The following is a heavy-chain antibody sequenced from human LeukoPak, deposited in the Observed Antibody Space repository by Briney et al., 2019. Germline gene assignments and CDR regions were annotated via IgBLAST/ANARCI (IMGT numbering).Heavy chain of an antibody. CDR3: ARLRDGSVDY. V-gene: IGHV5-10-1*01. CDR1: GYNFTCHW. J-gene: IGHJ4*02. Sequence: GESLKISCKGSGYNFTCHWISWGRQMPGKGLEWMGRLDPTDSYTNYSPSFQGHVTISADRSISTAYLQWNSLKASDTAIYYCARLRDGSVDYWGQGPLVTVSS. CDR2: LDPTDSYT.